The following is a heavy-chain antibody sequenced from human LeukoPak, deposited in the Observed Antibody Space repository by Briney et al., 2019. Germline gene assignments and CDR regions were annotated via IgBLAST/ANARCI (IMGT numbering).Heavy chain of an antibody. CDR2: IRSKAYGGTT. D-gene: IGHD3-9*01. CDR3: TRGSVLRYFDWLLNSGFYFDY. V-gene: IGHV3-49*04. Sequence: GRSLRLSCTASGFTFGDYAMSWVRQAPGKGLEWVGFIRSKAYGGTTEYAAAVKGKFTISRDDSKSIAYLQMNSLKTEDTAVYYCTRGSVLRYFDWLLNSGFYFDYWGQGTLVTVSS. CDR1: GFTFGDYA. J-gene: IGHJ4*02.